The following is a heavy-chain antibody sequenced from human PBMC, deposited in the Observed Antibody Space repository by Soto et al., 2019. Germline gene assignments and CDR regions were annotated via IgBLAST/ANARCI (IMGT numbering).Heavy chain of an antibody. J-gene: IGHJ6*02. D-gene: IGHD3-16*01. V-gene: IGHV3-33*01. CDR2: IWYDGTDN. CDR1: GFTFSSYG. Sequence: GGSLRLSCAASGFTFSSYGMHWVRQAPGKGLEWVAVIWYDGTDNYYADSVRGRFTISRDSSKNTAYLQMNNLRAEDTAVYFCARTSLRRRRIDLIIGPGGGPHLGMDLWGQGTTVTSP. CDR3: ARTSLRRRRIDLIIGPGGGPHLGMDL.